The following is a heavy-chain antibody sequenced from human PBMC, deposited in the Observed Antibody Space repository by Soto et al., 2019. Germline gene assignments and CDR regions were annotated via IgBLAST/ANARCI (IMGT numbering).Heavy chain of an antibody. CDR1: GFTFGDYA. CDR2: IRNKAYGGTT. V-gene: IGHV3-49*03. D-gene: IGHD2-2*01. Sequence: PGGSLRLSCTASGFTFGDYAMSWFRQAPGKGLEWVGFIRNKAYGGTTEYAASVRGRFTISRDDSKNIAYLQMNSLKTEDTAVYYCTRAALGYCSDTNCPLLDYWDQGTLVTVSS. J-gene: IGHJ4*02. CDR3: TRAALGYCSDTNCPLLDY.